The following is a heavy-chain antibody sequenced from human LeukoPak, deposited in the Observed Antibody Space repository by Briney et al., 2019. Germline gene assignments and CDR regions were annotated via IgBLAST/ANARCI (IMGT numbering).Heavy chain of an antibody. CDR2: IYTSGRT. D-gene: IGHD6-6*01. V-gene: IGHV4-61*02. J-gene: IGHJ4*02. CDR3: AGFASALDY. Sequence: SETLSLTCTVSGDSISSGSHYWSWIRQPAGKGLEWIGRIYTSGRTNYNPSLKSRVTISVDTSKNQFSLKLSSVTAADTAVYYCAGFASALDYWGQGTLVTVSS. CDR1: GDSISSGSHY.